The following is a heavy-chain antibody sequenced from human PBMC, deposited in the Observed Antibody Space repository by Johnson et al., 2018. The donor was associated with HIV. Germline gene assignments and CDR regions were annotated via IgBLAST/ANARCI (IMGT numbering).Heavy chain of an antibody. D-gene: IGHD4-17*01. CDR2: ISYEGNNK. CDR3: ALTDYGDYPQRVPDAFDI. J-gene: IGHJ3*02. Sequence: HVQLVESGGGVVQPGRSLRLSCAASGFAFSSYGMHWVRQAPGKGLEWVSVISYEGNNKYYADSVRGRFAISRDNSKNTLYLQMNSLRAEDTAVYYCALTDYGDYPQRVPDAFDIWGQGTMVTVSS. CDR1: GFAFSSYG. V-gene: IGHV3-30*03.